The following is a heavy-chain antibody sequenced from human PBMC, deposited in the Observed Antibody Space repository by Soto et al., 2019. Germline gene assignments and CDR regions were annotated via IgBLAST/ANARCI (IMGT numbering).Heavy chain of an antibody. J-gene: IGHJ2*01. CDR3: ARESHDILTGPPWVGYFDL. CDR1: GGSFSGYY. D-gene: IGHD3-9*01. V-gene: IGHV4-34*01. Sequence: QVQLQQWGAGPLRPLETLSLTCGVSGGSFSGYYWAWIRQSPGKGREWIGEINDRGSINYNPSLKSRVSISVDTSKNHYSLNLRSVTAADTAVYYCARESHDILTGPPWVGYFDLWGRGTLVTVSS. CDR2: INDRGSI.